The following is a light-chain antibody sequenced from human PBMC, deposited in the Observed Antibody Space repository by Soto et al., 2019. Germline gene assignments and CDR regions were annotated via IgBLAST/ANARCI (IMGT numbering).Light chain of an antibody. J-gene: IGLJ1*01. CDR3: NSYTRSSRYV. CDR2: GVT. V-gene: IGLV2-14*01. CDR1: SSDVGAYNF. Sequence: QSALTQPASVSGAPGQSITISCTGTSSDVGAYNFVSWYQQHPGKAPKLMIYGVTNRPSGVSNRFSGSKSGNTASLTISGLQAEDGADYYCNSYTRSSRYVFGTGTKVTVL.